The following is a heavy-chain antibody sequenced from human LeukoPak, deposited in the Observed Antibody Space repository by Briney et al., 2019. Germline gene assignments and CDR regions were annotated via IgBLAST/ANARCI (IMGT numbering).Heavy chain of an antibody. CDR3: AKAIHKGGNVY. V-gene: IGHV3-23*01. D-gene: IGHD4-23*01. CDR2: ISGSGGST. CDR1: GFTFSSYA. Sequence: PGGSLRLSXAASGFTFSSYAVSWVRQAPGKGLEWVSAISGSGGSTYYADSVKGRFTISRDNSKNTLYLQMNSLRAEDTAVYYCAKAIHKGGNVYWGQGTLVTVSS. J-gene: IGHJ4*02.